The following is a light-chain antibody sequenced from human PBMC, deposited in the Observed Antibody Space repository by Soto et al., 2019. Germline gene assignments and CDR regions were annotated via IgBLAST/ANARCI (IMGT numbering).Light chain of an antibody. CDR1: QAVSSIL. CDR2: GAS. J-gene: IGKJ4*01. V-gene: IGKV3-20*01. Sequence: EGVLTQSPGTLFLSPGERATLSCRASQAVSSILLAWYQQKPGQAPRLLIYGASSRATGIPDRFSGSGSGTDFTLTVSRLEPEDFAVYYCQQHGTSPIFGGGTKVDIK. CDR3: QQHGTSPI.